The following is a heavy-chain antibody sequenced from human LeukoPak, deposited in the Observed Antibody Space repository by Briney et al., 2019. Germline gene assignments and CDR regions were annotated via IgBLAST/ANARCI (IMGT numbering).Heavy chain of an antibody. CDR3: ARQWAPHIVVVPAAAFDI. V-gene: IGHV4-38-2*01. J-gene: IGHJ3*02. CDR1: GYSISSGYY. Sequence: PSETLSLTCAVSGYSISSGYYWGWIRQPPGKGLEWIGSIYHSGSTYYNPSLESRVTISVDTSKNQFSLKLSSVTAADTAVYYCARQWAPHIVVVPAAAFDIWGQGTMVTVSS. D-gene: IGHD2-2*01. CDR2: IYHSGST.